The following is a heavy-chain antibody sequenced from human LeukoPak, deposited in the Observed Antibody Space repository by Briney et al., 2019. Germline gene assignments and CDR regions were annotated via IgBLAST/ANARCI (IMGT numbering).Heavy chain of an antibody. Sequence: GGSLRLSCAASGFTFSSYAMSWVRQAPGKGLEWVSAISGSGGSTYYADSVKGRFTISRDNSKNTLYLQMNSLRAEDTAVYYCAKGPTYDYVWGNYGYWGQGTLVTVSS. D-gene: IGHD3-16*01. V-gene: IGHV3-23*01. CDR1: GFTFSSYA. CDR3: AKGPTYDYVWGNYGY. J-gene: IGHJ4*02. CDR2: ISGSGGST.